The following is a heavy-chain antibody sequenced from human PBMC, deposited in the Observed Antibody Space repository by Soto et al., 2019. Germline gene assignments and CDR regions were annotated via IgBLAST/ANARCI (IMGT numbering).Heavy chain of an antibody. CDR1: GFTFSSYA. CDR2: ISYHSSNK. Sequence: PGGSLRLSCAASGFTFSSYAMNWVRQAPGKGLEWVSYISYHSSNKYYADSVKGRFTISRDSAKNTLYLQMNSLRAEDTAVYYCARSEVDIVATTPMDVWGQGTTVTVSS. V-gene: IGHV3-48*01. J-gene: IGHJ6*02. CDR3: ARSEVDIVATTPMDV. D-gene: IGHD5-12*01.